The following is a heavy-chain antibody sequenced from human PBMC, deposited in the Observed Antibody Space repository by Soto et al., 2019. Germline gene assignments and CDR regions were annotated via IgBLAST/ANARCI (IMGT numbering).Heavy chain of an antibody. V-gene: IGHV3-9*01. CDR2: ISWNSGTI. CDR3: VSAPPAPALFRFDY. CDR1: GFTFDDHA. Sequence: RLSCAASGFTFDDHAMHWVRQGPGKGLEWVSGISWNSGTIVYADSVKGRFTISRDNTKNSLYLQMDSLRREDTALYYCVSAPPAPALFRFDYWGQGTLVTVSS. J-gene: IGHJ4*02. D-gene: IGHD2-2*01.